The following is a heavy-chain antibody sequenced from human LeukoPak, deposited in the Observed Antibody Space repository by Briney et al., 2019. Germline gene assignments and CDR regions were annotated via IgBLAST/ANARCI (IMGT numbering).Heavy chain of an antibody. CDR2: IVPIFGTT. D-gene: IGHD3-3*01. V-gene: IGHV1-69*13. Sequence: ASVKVSCKASGYTFTNYAISWVRQAPGQGLEWMGGIVPIFGTTYFAQKFQGRVSISADEATSTAYMELSSLRSDDTAIYYCARGSQPAVFGVVVSNFDYWGQGTLVTVSS. CDR1: GYTFTNYA. J-gene: IGHJ4*02. CDR3: ARGSQPAVFGVVVSNFDY.